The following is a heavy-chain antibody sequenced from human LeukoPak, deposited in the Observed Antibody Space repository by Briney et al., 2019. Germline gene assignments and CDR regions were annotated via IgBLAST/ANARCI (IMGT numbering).Heavy chain of an antibody. V-gene: IGHV3-30*02. CDR2: IRYDGSNK. D-gene: IGHD4-23*01. Sequence: GGSLRLSCAASGFTFSGYGMHWVRQAPGKGLEWVAFIRYDGSNKYYADSVKGRFTISRDNAKKSLYLQMNSLRAEDTAVYYCARDGDTVLTRGYYYYMDVWGKGTTVTVSS. J-gene: IGHJ6*03. CDR1: GFTFSGYG. CDR3: ARDGDTVLTRGYYYYMDV.